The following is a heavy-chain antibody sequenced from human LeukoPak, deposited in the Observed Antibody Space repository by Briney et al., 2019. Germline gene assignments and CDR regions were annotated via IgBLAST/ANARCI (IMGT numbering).Heavy chain of an antibody. D-gene: IGHD3-3*01. Sequence: HAGGSLRFSCAASGFTFSSYAMSWVRQAPGKGLEWVSAISGSGGSTYYADSVKGRFTISRDNSKNTLYLQINSLRAEDTAVYYCAKGSYYDFWSGHYFDYWGQGTLVTVSS. CDR1: GFTFSSYA. CDR3: AKGSYYDFWSGHYFDY. J-gene: IGHJ4*02. V-gene: IGHV3-23*01. CDR2: ISGSGGST.